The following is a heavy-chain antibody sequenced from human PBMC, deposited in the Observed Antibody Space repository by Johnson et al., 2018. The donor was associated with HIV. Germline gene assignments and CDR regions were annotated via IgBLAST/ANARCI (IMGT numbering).Heavy chain of an antibody. J-gene: IGHJ3*02. Sequence: VQLVESGGGVVWPGGSLRLSCAASGFTVSRNYMNWVRQAPGKGLEWVSLIYSGGNTYYADSVKGRFTISRDNAKNSLYLQMNSLRAEDTAVYYCAKDYHDDYGGNYHDAFDIWGQGTMVSVSS. CDR1: GFTVSRNY. D-gene: IGHD4-23*01. CDR3: AKDYHDDYGGNYHDAFDI. CDR2: IYSGGNT. V-gene: IGHV3-66*01.